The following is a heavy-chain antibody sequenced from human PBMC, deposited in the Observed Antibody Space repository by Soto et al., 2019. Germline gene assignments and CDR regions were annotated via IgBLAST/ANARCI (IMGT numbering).Heavy chain of an antibody. CDR1: GGSISSDGYS. J-gene: IGHJ5*02. CDR2: IYHGGDA. D-gene: IGHD2-15*01. V-gene: IGHV4-30-2*01. CDR3: ARGEAYCSGGTCYYRFDP. Sequence: SETLSLTCAVSGGSISSDGYSWSWIRQPPGKGLEWIGYIYHGGDAYYNPSLKSRVTISVDRSKNQFSLNLSSVTAADTAMYYCARGEAYCSGGTCYYRFDPWGQGTLVTVSS.